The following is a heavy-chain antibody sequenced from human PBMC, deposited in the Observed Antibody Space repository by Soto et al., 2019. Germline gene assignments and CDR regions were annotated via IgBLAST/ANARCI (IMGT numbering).Heavy chain of an antibody. D-gene: IGHD4-17*01. CDR3: AKDYSTVTPDPVSVVLFYY. V-gene: IGHV3-23*01. CDR2: ITSDGRT. Sequence: GGSLRLSCAASGFTFSSYAMSWVRQAPGKGLEWVSIITSDGRTYYADSVKGRFTISRDNSKNTVYLQMNSLRAEDTAVYYCAKDYSTVTPDPVSVVLFYYWGQGALVTVSS. CDR1: GFTFSSYA. J-gene: IGHJ4*02.